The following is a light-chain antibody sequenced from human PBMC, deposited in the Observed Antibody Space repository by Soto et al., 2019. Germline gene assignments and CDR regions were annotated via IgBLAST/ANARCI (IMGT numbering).Light chain of an antibody. V-gene: IGLV2-14*01. Sequence: QSVLTQPASVSGSPGQSITISCTGTSSDVGGYNYVSWYQQHPGKAPKLVIYEVSNRPSGVSNRFSGSKSGNTASLTISGLQAEDEADYYCSSYTSSSALYVFGTGTKVTGL. CDR1: SSDVGGYNY. J-gene: IGLJ1*01. CDR2: EVS. CDR3: SSYTSSSALYV.